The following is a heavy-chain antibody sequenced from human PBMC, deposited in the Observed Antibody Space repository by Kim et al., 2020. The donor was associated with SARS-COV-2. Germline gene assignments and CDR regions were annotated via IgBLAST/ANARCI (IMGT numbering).Heavy chain of an antibody. CDR1: GFTFSSYG. D-gene: IGHD3-10*01. V-gene: IGHV3-30*18. CDR3: AKVGDGYGSGSYSVDY. CDR2: ISYDGSNK. J-gene: IGHJ4*02. Sequence: GGSLRLSCAASGFTFSSYGMHWVRQAPGKGLEWVAVISYDGSNKYYADSVKGRFTISRDNSKNTLYLQMNSLRAEDTAVYYCAKVGDGYGSGSYSVDYWCQGTLVTVSS.